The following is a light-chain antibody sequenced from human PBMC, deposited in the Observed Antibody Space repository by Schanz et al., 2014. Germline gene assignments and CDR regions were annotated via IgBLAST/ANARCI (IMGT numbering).Light chain of an antibody. V-gene: IGLV8-61*01. CDR3: VLYMGSGIWV. CDR2: STN. Sequence: QTVVTQESSFSVSPGGTVTLTCGLSSGSVSTSYYPSWYQQTPGQPPRTLIYSTNTRSAGVPDRFSGSILGNKAALTITGAQADDESDYYCVLYMGSGIWVFGGGTKLTV. CDR1: SGSVSTSYY. J-gene: IGLJ3*02.